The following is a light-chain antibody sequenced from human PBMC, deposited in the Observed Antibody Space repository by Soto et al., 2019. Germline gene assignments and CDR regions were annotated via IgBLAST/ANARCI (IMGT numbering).Light chain of an antibody. CDR3: CSYAGSTTWM. CDR2: EAF. Sequence: QSALTQPASVSGSPGQSITISCTGTSSDIGSDKLVSWYQQHPGRAPKIIIYEAFKRPSGVSNRFSGSRSGNTASLTISGLRGEDEADYYCCSYAGSTTWMFGGGTKLTVL. CDR1: SSDIGSDKL. J-gene: IGLJ3*02. V-gene: IGLV2-23*01.